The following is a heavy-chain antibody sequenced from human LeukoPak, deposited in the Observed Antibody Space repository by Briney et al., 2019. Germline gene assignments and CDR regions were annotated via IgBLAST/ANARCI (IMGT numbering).Heavy chain of an antibody. D-gene: IGHD5-18*01. J-gene: IGHJ4*02. V-gene: IGHV4-38-2*02. CDR3: AREVDTAMVTRFDY. CDR1: GYSISSGYY. Sequence: PSETLSLTCAVSGYSISSGYYWGWIRQPPGKGREWIGSIYHSGSTYYNPSLKSRVTISVDTSKNQFSLKLSSVTAADTAVYYCAREVDTAMVTRFDYWGQGTLVTVSS. CDR2: IYHSGST.